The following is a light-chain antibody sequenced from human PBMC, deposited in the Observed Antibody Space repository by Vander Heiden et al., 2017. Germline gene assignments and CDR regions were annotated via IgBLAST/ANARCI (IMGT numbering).Light chain of an antibody. CDR2: DNN. CDR3: GTWDSSLSAGV. CDR1: SSNIGNNY. V-gene: IGLV1-51*01. Sequence: QSVLTQPPSVSAAPGQKVTISCSGSSSNIGNNYVSWYQQLPGTAPKLLNYDNNKRPSGIPDRFSGSKSGTSATLGITGLQTGDEADYYCGTWDSSLSAGVFGGGTKL. J-gene: IGLJ2*01.